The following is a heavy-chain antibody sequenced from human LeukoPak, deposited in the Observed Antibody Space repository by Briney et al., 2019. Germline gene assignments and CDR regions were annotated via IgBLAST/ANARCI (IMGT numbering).Heavy chain of an antibody. Sequence: GGSLRLCCAASGFTFSSYWMSWVRQAPGKGLEWVASIKQYGSEKYYVDSVKGRFTISRDNAKNSLYLQMNSLRAEDTAVYYCARNSLTRFGGYDFWSGDFDYWGQGTLVTVSS. CDR2: IKQYGSEK. CDR1: GFTFSSYW. D-gene: IGHD3-3*01. CDR3: ARNSLTRFGGYDFWSGDFDY. J-gene: IGHJ4*02. V-gene: IGHV3-7*01.